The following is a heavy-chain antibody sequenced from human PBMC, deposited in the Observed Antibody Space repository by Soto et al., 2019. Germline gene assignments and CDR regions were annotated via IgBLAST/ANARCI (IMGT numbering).Heavy chain of an antibody. D-gene: IGHD4-4*01. CDR3: AHKYMTTVIRGAFDI. CDR2: IYWDDDK. V-gene: IGHV2-5*02. Sequence: QITLEESGPTLVKPTQTLTLTYSLSGFSLDTAAMAVGWIRQPPGKALEWLAVIYWDDDKRYRPSLESRLTITKDASKGQVILTMTNMDLVDTGTYYCAHKYMTTVIRGAFDIWGQGTMVTVSS. CDR1: GFSLDTAAMA. J-gene: IGHJ3*02.